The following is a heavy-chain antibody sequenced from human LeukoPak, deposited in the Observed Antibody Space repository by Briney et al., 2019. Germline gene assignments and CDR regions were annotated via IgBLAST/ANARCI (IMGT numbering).Heavy chain of an antibody. CDR2: IWYDGSNK. J-gene: IGHJ4*02. D-gene: IGHD1-26*01. V-gene: IGHV3-33*06. CDR1: GFTFSSYA. Sequence: PGGSLRLSCAASGFTFSSYAMHWVRQAPGKGLEWVAVIWYDGSNKYYADSVKGRFTISRDNSKNTLYLQMNSLRAEDTAVYYCAKASGSYFDYWGQGTLVTVSS. CDR3: AKASGSYFDY.